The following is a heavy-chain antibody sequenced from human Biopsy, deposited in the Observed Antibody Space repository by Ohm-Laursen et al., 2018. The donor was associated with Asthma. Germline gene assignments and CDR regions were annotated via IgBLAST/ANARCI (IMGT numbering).Heavy chain of an antibody. CDR1: GLTFSNYG. V-gene: IGHV3-30*18. CDR3: AKDVFPGWELRRGPDY. Sequence: SLRLSCAASGLTFSNYGMHWVRQAPGKGLDWVAVISFYGSNKNYTDSVKGRFTISRDNSRNTLHLQMNSLRAEDTAVYYCAKDVFPGWELRRGPDYWGQGTLVTVSS. J-gene: IGHJ4*02. CDR2: ISFYGSNK. D-gene: IGHD1-26*01.